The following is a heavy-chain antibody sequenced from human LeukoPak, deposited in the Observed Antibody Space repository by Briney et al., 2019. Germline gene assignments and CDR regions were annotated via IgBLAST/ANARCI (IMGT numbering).Heavy chain of an antibody. V-gene: IGHV4-39*01. CDR1: GGSIRRSKYY. Sequence: SETLSLTCTVSGGSIRRSKYYWGWVRQPPGKGLEWIGSIYSSGSTYYNPSLKSRVIISVDTSKNQFSLRLSSVTAADTTTYCAHSNDYGGPFDFWGQGTLVTVSS. CDR3: AHSNDYGGPFDF. J-gene: IGHJ4*02. D-gene: IGHD4-23*01. CDR2: IYSSGST.